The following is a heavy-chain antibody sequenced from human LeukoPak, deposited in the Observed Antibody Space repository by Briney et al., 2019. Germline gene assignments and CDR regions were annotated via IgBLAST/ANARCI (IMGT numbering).Heavy chain of an antibody. Sequence: PSETLSLTCTVSGGSISSSSYYWGWIRQPPGKGLEWIGSIYYSGSTYYNPSLKSRVTISVDTSKNQFSLKLSSVTAADTAVYYCARTPPGKYYYYYYMDVWGKGTTVTVSS. CDR1: GGSISSSSYY. CDR2: IYYSGST. J-gene: IGHJ6*03. CDR3: ARTPPGKYYYYYYMDV. D-gene: IGHD3-10*01. V-gene: IGHV4-39*01.